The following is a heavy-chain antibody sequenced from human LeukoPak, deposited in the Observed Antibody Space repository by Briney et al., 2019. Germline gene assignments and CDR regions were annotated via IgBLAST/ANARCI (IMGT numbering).Heavy chain of an antibody. J-gene: IGHJ4*02. Sequence: GGSLRLSCAASGFTFSSYSMNWVRQAPGKGLEWVSAISSSSSYIYYADSVKGRFTISRDNAQSSLYLQMNSLRAEDTAVYYCARDGRPSPLWGQGTLVTVSS. V-gene: IGHV3-21*01. CDR2: ISSSSSYI. D-gene: IGHD1-26*01. CDR1: GFTFSSYS. CDR3: ARDGRPSPL.